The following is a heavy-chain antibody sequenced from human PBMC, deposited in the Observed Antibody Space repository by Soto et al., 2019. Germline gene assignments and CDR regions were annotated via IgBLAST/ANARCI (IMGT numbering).Heavy chain of an antibody. CDR2: IYYSGST. CDR3: ARDRGRELANWFDP. D-gene: IGHD1-26*01. CDR1: GGSISSGGYY. Sequence: QVQLQESGPGLVKASQTLSLTCTVSGGSISSGGYYWSWIRQHPGKGLEWIGYIYYSGSTYYNPSRTSRVTISLDTSKNQFSLKLSSVTAADTAVYYCARDRGRELANWFDPWGQGTLVTVSS. V-gene: IGHV4-31*03. J-gene: IGHJ5*02.